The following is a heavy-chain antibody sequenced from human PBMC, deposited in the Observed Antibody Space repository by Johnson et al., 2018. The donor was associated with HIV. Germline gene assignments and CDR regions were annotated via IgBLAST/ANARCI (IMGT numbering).Heavy chain of an antibody. J-gene: IGHJ3*02. D-gene: IGHD3-22*01. V-gene: IGHV3-30*02. CDR3: AKDVGNYWPDSFDI. CDR2: IRYDGSNK. CDR1: GFTFSSYG. Sequence: QVQLVESGGGVVQPGRSLRLSCAASGFTFSSYGMHWVRQAPGKGLEWVAVIRYDGSNKYYADSVQGRFTISRDKSENTLYLQMNSLRDEDTAVYYCAKDVGNYWPDSFDIWGQGTMVTVSS.